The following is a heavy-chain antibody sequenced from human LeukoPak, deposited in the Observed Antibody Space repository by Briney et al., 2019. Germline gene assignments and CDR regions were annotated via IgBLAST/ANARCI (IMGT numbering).Heavy chain of an antibody. CDR2: ISAYNSNT. CDR3: ARDSGSYHDAFDGFDI. D-gene: IGHD1-26*01. J-gene: IGHJ3*02. CDR1: GYSFTSYG. Sequence: GASVKVSCKASGYSFTSYGISWVRQAPGQGLEWMGWISAYNSNTNYAQKLQGRVTMTTDTSTSTAYLELRSLRSDDTAVYYCARDSGSYHDAFDGFDIWGQGTMVTVSS. V-gene: IGHV1-18*01.